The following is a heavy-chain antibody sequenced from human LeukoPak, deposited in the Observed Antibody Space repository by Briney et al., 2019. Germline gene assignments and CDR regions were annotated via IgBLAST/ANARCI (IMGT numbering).Heavy chain of an antibody. Sequence: XSGGSISSXSXXXGWXRQPXGXXXXWIGSIYYSGSTYYNPSLKSRVTISVDTSKNQFSLKLSSVTAADTAVYYCASGMDYYGSFDYWGQGTLVTVSS. CDR2: IYYSGST. CDR3: ASGMDYYGSFDY. CDR1: GGSISSXSXX. V-gene: IGHV4-39*07. D-gene: IGHD3-10*01. J-gene: IGHJ4*02.